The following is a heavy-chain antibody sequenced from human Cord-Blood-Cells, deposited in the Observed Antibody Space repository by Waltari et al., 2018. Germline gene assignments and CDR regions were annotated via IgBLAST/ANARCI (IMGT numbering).Heavy chain of an antibody. D-gene: IGHD3-10*01. Sequence: QVQLQESGPGLVQPSQTLSPTCTVPGGSISSGGYFWTLIPQHPGKGLEWIGYIYYSGSTYYNPSLKSRVTISVDTSKNQFSLKLSSVTAADTAVYYCAREGRNYYGSGSYDYWGQGTLVTVSS. CDR3: AREGRNYYGSGSYDY. J-gene: IGHJ4*02. V-gene: IGHV4-31*03. CDR1: GGSISSGGYF. CDR2: IYYSGST.